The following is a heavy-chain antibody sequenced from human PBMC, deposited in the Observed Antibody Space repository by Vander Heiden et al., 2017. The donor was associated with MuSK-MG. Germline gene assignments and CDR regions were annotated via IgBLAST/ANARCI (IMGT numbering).Heavy chain of an antibody. J-gene: IGHJ5*02. CDR1: GYTFMIYA. CDR2: ISVHNGDT. Sequence: QGQLVQSGGEVKKPGASVMVSCKASGYTFMIYAVNWLRQAPGQGLEWMGRISVHNGDTIYAPQFQGRVTLTTDTSTRTVYMDLRSLRSDDTAVYYCARDFQDSDRPNWFGPWGQGTLVTVSS. V-gene: IGHV1-18*01. D-gene: IGHD1-26*01. CDR3: ARDFQDSDRPNWFGP.